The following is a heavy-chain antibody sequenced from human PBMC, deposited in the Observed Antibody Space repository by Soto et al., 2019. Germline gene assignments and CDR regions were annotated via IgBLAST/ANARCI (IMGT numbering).Heavy chain of an antibody. CDR2: MYSSGTT. CDR3: ARFLPNSGYYYGALEF. J-gene: IGHJ3*01. D-gene: IGHD3-22*01. V-gene: IGHV4-4*07. CDR1: GGSMSTYY. Sequence: PSENLSLTCTVSGGSMSTYYWSWIRQPAGKGLEWIGRMYSSGTTNYNPSLKSRVTMSGDTSKGQFFLKLSSVTAADTAVYYCARFLPNSGYYYGALEFWGQGTMVTVSS.